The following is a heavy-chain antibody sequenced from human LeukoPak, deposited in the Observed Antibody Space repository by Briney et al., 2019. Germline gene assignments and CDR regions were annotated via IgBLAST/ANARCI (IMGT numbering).Heavy chain of an antibody. CDR2: IYHSGST. CDR3: ARDPPAVAATNY. V-gene: IGHV4-38-2*02. CDR1: GYSVSSGYY. J-gene: IGHJ4*02. D-gene: IGHD6-19*01. Sequence: SETLSLTCTVSGYSVSSGYYWGWIRQPPGKGLEWIGSIYHSGSTYYNPSLKSRVTISVDTSKNQFSLKLSSVTAADTAVHYCARDPPAVAATNYWGQGTLVTVSS.